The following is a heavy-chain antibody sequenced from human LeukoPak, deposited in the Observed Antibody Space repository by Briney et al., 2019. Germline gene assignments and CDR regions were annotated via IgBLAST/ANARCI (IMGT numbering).Heavy chain of an antibody. J-gene: IGHJ4*02. D-gene: IGHD1-26*01. CDR3: AKEVQVGSPTYYFDS. CDR1: GFTFSSYE. CDR2: ISSSGSTI. V-gene: IGHV3-48*03. Sequence: PGGSLRLSCAASGFTFSSYEMNWVRQAPGKGLEWVSYISSSGSTIYYADSVKGRFTISRDNSKSTLYLQMNSLRAEDTAVYYCAKEVQVGSPTYYFDSWGQGTLVTVSS.